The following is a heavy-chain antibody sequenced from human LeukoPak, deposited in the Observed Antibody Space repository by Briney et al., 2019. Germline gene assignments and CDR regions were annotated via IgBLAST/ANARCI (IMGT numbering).Heavy chain of an antibody. Sequence: SETLSLTCTVSDVSISSHYWSWIRQPPGKGLEWIGYIYDTGSTNYNPSLKSRVTISVDTSKNQFSLKLSSVTAADTAVYYCARGESYFRYWGQGTLVTVSS. V-gene: IGHV4-59*11. CDR1: DVSISSHY. CDR3: ARGESYFRY. J-gene: IGHJ4*02. CDR2: IYDTGST.